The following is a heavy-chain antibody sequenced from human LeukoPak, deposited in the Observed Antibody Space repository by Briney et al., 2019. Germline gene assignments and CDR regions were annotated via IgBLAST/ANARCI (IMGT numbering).Heavy chain of an antibody. D-gene: IGHD3-10*01. V-gene: IGHV3-30*02. J-gene: IGHJ4*02. CDR3: ATDRSYYFDY. CDR1: GFTFSSYA. Sequence: GGSLRLSCAASGFTFSSYAMHWVRQAPGKGLEWVAFIRNDGSIKYYADSVKGRFTISRDNSKNMLYMQMNSLRAEDTAVYYCATDRSYYFDYWGQGTLVTVSS. CDR2: IRNDGSIK.